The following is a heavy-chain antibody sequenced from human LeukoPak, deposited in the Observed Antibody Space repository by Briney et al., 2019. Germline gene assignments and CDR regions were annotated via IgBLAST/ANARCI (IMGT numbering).Heavy chain of an antibody. CDR3: ASSAVAGIWQFDY. V-gene: IGHV3-48*04. CDR1: GFTLRGKS. CDR2: ISSSSSTI. J-gene: IGHJ4*02. Sequence: GGPLGPSCAAPGFTLRGKSMNWARKAPGKGLEWVSYISSSSSTIYYADSVKGRFTISRDNAKNSLYLQMNSLRAEDTAVYYCASSAVAGIWQFDYWGQGTLVTVSS. D-gene: IGHD6-19*01.